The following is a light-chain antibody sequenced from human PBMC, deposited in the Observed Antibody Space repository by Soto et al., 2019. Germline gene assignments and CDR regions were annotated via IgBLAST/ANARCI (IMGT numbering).Light chain of an antibody. V-gene: IGKV3-20*01. Sequence: EIVVTQSPGTLSLSPGERATLSCRASQSVSSSYLAWYQQKPGQAPRPLIYGASSRATGIPHRFSGSGSGTDFKLSISRLEPEDFVVYYCLQYSSSPYTFGQGTKLEIK. CDR2: GAS. CDR3: LQYSSSPYT. J-gene: IGKJ2*01. CDR1: QSVSSSY.